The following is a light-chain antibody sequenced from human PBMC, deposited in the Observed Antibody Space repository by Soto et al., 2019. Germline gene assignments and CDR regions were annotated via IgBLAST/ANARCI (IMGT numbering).Light chain of an antibody. CDR1: QSISTY. CDR2: RAS. J-gene: IGKJ2*01. CDR3: QQYNEYPFT. Sequence: DIQMTQSPSTLSASVGDRVSITCRASQSISTYLAWYQQKPGRAPQALIYRASSLESGVPSRLSGSGSGTGFTLTISSLLPDDFATYYCQQYNEYPFTFGQGTKLEIK. V-gene: IGKV1-5*03.